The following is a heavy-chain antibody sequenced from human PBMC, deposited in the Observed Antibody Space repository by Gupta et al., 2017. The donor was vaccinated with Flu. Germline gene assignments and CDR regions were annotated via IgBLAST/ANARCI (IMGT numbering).Heavy chain of an antibody. J-gene: IGHJ5*02. CDR2: ISWNSGSI. D-gene: IGHD2-2*01. V-gene: IGHV3-9*01. Sequence: EVQLVESGGGLVQPGRSLRLSCVASGFTFDDYAMHWVRQAPGKGLEWVSGISWNSGSIGYGDSVKGRFTISRDNAKNSLYLEMNSLRDEDTALYYCAKEYCSRSGCPKKWLDPWGQGTLVTVSS. CDR1: GFTFDDYA. CDR3: AKEYCSRSGCPKKWLDP.